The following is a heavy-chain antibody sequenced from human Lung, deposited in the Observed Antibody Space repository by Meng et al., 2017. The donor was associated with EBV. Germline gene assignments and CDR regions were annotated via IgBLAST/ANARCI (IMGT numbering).Heavy chain of an antibody. D-gene: IGHD6-19*01. CDR2: INTNTGNP. CDR1: GYTFTSDA. Sequence: GKVVEFGAEVKWPGALVKVSCKASGYTFTSDAMNWVRQAPGQGLEWMGWINTNTGNPTYAQGFTGRFVFSLDTSVSTAYLQISSLKAEDTAVYYCARDKIAVAGITGDYWGQRTLVTVSS. J-gene: IGHJ4*02. CDR3: ARDKIAVAGITGDY. V-gene: IGHV7-4-1*02.